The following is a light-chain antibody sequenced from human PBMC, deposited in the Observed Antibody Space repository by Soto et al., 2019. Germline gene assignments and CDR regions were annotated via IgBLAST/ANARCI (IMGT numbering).Light chain of an antibody. CDR2: GAS. CDR3: QQRSNWPRT. V-gene: IGKV3-15*01. J-gene: IGKJ1*01. Sequence: EIVMTQSPATLSVSPGERATLSCRASQSVSSNLAWYQQKPGQAPRLLIYGASIRATGIPARFSGSGSGTEFTLTISSLEPEDFAVYYCQQRSNWPRTFGQGTKVDI. CDR1: QSVSSN.